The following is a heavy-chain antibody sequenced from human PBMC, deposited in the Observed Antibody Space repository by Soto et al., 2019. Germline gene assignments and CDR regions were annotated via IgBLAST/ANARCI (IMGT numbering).Heavy chain of an antibody. CDR3: ARDRRWELAHWSWFDP. V-gene: IGHV1-18*01. CDR2: ISAYNGNT. CDR1: GYTFTSYG. D-gene: IGHD1-26*01. Sequence: GASVKVSCKASGYTFTSYGISWVRQAPGQGLEWMGWISAYNGNTNYAQKLQGRVTMTTDTSTSTAYMELRSLRSDDTAVYYCARDRRWELAHWSWFDPWGQGTLVTVSS. J-gene: IGHJ5*02.